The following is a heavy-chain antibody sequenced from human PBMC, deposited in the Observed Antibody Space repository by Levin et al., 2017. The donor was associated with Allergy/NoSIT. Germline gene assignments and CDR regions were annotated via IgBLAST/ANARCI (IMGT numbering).Heavy chain of an antibody. CDR1: GFTFDDYA. CDR3: AAKSSGWYHYDY. J-gene: IGHJ4*02. V-gene: IGHV3-9*01. D-gene: IGHD6-19*01. CDR2: ISWNSGSI. Sequence: GGSLRLSCAASGFTFDDYAMHWVRQAPGKGLEWVSGISWNSGSIGYADSVKGRFTISRDNAKNSLYLQMNSLRAEDTALYYCAAKSSGWYHYDYWGQGTLVTVSS.